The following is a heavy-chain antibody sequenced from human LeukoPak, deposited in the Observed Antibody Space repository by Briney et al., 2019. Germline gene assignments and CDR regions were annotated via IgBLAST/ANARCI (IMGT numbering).Heavy chain of an antibody. CDR2: IYYSGST. CDR1: GGSISSSSYY. Sequence: SETLSLTCTVSGGSISSSSYYWGWIRLPPGTGLEWIGSIYYSGSTYYNPSLKSRVTISVDTSKNQFSLKLSSVTAADTAVYYCAHHRFGVVTTVDYWGQGTLVTVSS. J-gene: IGHJ4*02. CDR3: AHHRFGVVTTVDY. V-gene: IGHV4-39*01. D-gene: IGHD3-3*01.